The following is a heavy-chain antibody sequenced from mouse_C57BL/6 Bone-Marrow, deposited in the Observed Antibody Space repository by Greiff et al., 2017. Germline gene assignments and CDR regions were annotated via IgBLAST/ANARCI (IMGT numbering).Heavy chain of an antibody. CDR3: ARSETGTGGMDY. D-gene: IGHD4-1*01. Sequence: QVHVKQPGAELVRPGSSVKLSCKTSGYIFTSYWIHWVKQRSGQGLEWIARIYPGTGSTYYNEKFKDKATLTADKSSSTAYMQLSSLKSEDSAGDFCARSETGTGGMDYWGQGTSVTVSS. J-gene: IGHJ4*01. V-gene: IGHV1-76*01. CDR2: IYPGTGST. CDR1: GYIFTSYW.